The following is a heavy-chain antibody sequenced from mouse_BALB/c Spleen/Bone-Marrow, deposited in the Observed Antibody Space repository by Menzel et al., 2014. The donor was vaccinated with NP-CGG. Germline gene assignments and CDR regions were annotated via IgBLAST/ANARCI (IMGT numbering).Heavy chain of an antibody. D-gene: IGHD2-14*01. V-gene: IGHV1-26*01. CDR1: GYSFTDYY. CDR2: INPYNGAT. Sequence: EVQLQQSGPELAKPGASVKISCKASGYSFTDYYMHWVKQSNVKSLEWIGRINPYNGATSYNQNFKDKASLTVDKSSTTAYMELHSLTSEDSAVYYCATDRYDEDYAMDYWGQGTSVTVSS. CDR3: ATDRYDEDYAMDY. J-gene: IGHJ4*01.